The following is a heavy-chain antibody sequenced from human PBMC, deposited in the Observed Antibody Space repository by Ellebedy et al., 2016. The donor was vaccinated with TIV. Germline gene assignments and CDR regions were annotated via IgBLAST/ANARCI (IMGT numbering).Heavy chain of an antibody. CDR2: ISYSGST. V-gene: IGHV4-39*01. Sequence: SETLSLTCTVSGGSISTSGYYWGWIRQSPGKGLEWIGSISYSGSTYYNPSLKSRVTISVDTSKNQFSLRLTSVTAADTAVYYCARGNLLYADFWGQGTLVTVSS. D-gene: IGHD3-3*01. J-gene: IGHJ4*02. CDR3: ARGNLLYADF. CDR1: GGSISTSGYY.